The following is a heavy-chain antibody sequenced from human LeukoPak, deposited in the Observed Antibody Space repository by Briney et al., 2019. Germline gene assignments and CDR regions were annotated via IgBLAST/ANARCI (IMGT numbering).Heavy chain of an antibody. D-gene: IGHD3-22*01. J-gene: IGHJ3*02. Sequence: PGGSLRLSCAASGFTLGSYWMHRVRQAPGKGLVWVSRINTDGSSTSYADSVKGRFTISRDNAKNTLYLQMNSLRAEDTAVYYCARDRSSGYSADAFDKWGQGTMVTVSS. CDR2: INTDGSST. V-gene: IGHV3-74*01. CDR3: ARDRSSGYSADAFDK. CDR1: GFTLGSYW.